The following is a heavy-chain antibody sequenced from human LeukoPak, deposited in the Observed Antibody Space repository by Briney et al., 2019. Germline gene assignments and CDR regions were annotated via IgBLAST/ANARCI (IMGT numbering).Heavy chain of an antibody. J-gene: IGHJ2*01. CDR1: GGSISSSSYY. CDR3: ARRLVTAISSYWYFDL. Sequence: SETLSLTCTVSGGSISSSSYYWGWIRQPPGKGLEWIGYIYYSGSTNYNPSLKSRVTISVDTSKNQFSLKLSSVTAADTAVYYCARRLVTAISSYWYFDLWGRGTLVTVSS. V-gene: IGHV4-61*05. D-gene: IGHD2-21*02. CDR2: IYYSGST.